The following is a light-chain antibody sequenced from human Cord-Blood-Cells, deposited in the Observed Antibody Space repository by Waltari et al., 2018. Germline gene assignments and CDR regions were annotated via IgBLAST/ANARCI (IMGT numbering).Light chain of an antibody. J-gene: IGKJ1*01. Sequence: IVMKQSPATLSVSPGDRATLPCRASQGVSRNLAWYQQKPGQAPRLLIYGASTRATGIPARFSGSGSGTEFTLTISSLQSEDFAVYYCQQYNNWPRTFGQGTKVEIK. CDR1: QGVSRN. CDR2: GAS. V-gene: IGKV3-15*01. CDR3: QQYNNWPRT.